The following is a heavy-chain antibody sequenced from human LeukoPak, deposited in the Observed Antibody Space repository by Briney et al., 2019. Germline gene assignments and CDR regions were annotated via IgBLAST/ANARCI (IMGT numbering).Heavy chain of an antibody. CDR1: GGSISSYY. J-gene: IGHJ6*03. CDR3: ARGAIAARRYYYYYMDV. D-gene: IGHD6-6*01. CDR2: IYYSGST. V-gene: IGHV4-59*01. Sequence: NPSETLSLTCTVSGGSISSYYWSWIRQPPGKGLEWIGYIYYSGSTNYNPSLKSRVTISVDTSKNQFSLKLSSVTAADTAVYYCARGAIAARRYYYYYMDVWGKGTTVTVSS.